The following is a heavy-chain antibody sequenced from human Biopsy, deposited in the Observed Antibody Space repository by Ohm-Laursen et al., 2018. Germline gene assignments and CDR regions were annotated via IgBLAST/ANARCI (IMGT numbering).Heavy chain of an antibody. Sequence: SETLSLTCTVSGDTISTYYWNWIRQTPGKGLEWIDYIHYTGHIRINPSLNSRATISVDTSKDQFSLKLSSLTAADTAIYYCARNRVDVVKVTTIGWNFDLWGRGTLVTVS. CDR3: ARNRVDVVKVTTIGWNFDL. J-gene: IGHJ2*01. V-gene: IGHV4-59*08. CDR1: GDTISTYY. CDR2: IHYTGHI. D-gene: IGHD5-12*01.